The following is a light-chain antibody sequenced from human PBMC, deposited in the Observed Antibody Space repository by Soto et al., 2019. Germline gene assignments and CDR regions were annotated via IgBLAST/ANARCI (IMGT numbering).Light chain of an antibody. Sequence: EIVLTQSPATLSLSPGERATLSCRASESVNSHLTWYQQKPGQAPRLLIYDASNRATGIPARFSGSGSGTDFTLTISTVEPEEFAVYFCQQRSNWRLTFGGGTKVEIK. CDR1: ESVNSH. CDR2: DAS. V-gene: IGKV3-11*01. J-gene: IGKJ4*01. CDR3: QQRSNWRLT.